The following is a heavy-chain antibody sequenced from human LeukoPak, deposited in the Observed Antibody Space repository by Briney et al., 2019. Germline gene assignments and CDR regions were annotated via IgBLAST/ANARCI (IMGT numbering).Heavy chain of an antibody. D-gene: IGHD1-26*01. J-gene: IGHJ4*02. CDR3: ARGATSAYYQDH. CDR2: IKYDASST. V-gene: IGHV3-74*01. Sequence: GGSLRLSCADSGFTFSSHWMHWVRQAPGKGLVWVSRIKYDASSTSYADSVKGRFTISRDNAKNTLYLQMNSLRAEDTAVYYCARGATSAYYQDHWGQGTLVTVSS. CDR1: GFTFSSHW.